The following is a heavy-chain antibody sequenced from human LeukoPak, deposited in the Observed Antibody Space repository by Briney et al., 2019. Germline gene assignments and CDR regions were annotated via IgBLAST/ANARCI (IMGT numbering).Heavy chain of an antibody. CDR3: ATDRNSGKYYDY. J-gene: IGHJ4*02. V-gene: IGHV3-33*01. CDR2: IYYDGSNQ. D-gene: IGHD1-26*01. CDR1: GLRFRNYG. Sequence: PGGSLRLSCVVSGLRFRNYGMHWVRQAPGKGLEWVAVIYYDGSNQYYADSVKGRFTVSRDNAKNTLYLQMDSLRAEGTAVYYCATDRNSGKYYDYWGQGTLVTVSS.